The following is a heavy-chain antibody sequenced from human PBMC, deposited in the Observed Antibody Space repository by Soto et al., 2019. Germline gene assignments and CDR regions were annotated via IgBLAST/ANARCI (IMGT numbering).Heavy chain of an antibody. CDR2: IYYSGST. CDR3: ARVPGLRLEGLDYYYYGMDV. CDR1: GGSISSGGYY. J-gene: IGHJ6*02. D-gene: IGHD5-12*01. Sequence: PSETLSLTCTVSGGSISSGGYYWSWIRQHPGKGLEWIGYIYYSGSTYYNPSLKSRVTISVDTSKNQFSLKLSSVTAADTAVYYCARVPGLRLEGLDYYYYGMDVWGQGTTVTVSS. V-gene: IGHV4-31*03.